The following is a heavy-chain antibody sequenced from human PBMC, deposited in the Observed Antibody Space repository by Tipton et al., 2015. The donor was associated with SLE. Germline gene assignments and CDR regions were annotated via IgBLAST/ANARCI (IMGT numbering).Heavy chain of an antibody. CDR1: GYSISSGYY. J-gene: IGHJ3*02. Sequence: TLSLTCDVSGYSISSGYYWGWIRQPPGKGLEWIGSLHHSGNSHNNPSLKSRVTLSLETSKNQFSLRLNSVTAADTAVYYCARKWDIWGQGTRVTVSS. CDR3: ARKWDI. CDR2: LHHSGNS. D-gene: IGHD2-8*01. V-gene: IGHV4-38-2*01.